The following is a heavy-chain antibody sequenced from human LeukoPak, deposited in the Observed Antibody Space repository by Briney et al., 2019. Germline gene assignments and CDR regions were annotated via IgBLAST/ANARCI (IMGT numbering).Heavy chain of an antibody. Sequence: SSETLSLTCTVSGGSISSYYWSWIRQPPGKGLEWIGYIYYSGSTNYKSSLKSRVTISVDTSKNQFSLKLSSVTAADTAAYYCARTTEGGYSYGYFYYYYMDVWGKGTTVTISS. V-gene: IGHV4-59*01. CDR1: GGSISSYY. D-gene: IGHD5-18*01. J-gene: IGHJ6*03. CDR2: IYYSGST. CDR3: ARTTEGGYSYGYFYYYYMDV.